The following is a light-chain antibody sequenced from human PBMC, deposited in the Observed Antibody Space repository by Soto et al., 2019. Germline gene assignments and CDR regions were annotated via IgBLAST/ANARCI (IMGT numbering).Light chain of an antibody. J-gene: IGKJ5*01. CDR3: QQYHNWIPIT. V-gene: IGKV3-15*01. CDR2: GAS. Sequence: EIVMTQSPDTLSLSPGQRATLSCRASVSVRTDLAWYQQKPGQAPRLLIYGASTRAAGVPVRFSGSGSGSEFTLTIDTLQSEDFAVYYCQQYHNWIPITVGQGTRL. CDR1: VSVRTD.